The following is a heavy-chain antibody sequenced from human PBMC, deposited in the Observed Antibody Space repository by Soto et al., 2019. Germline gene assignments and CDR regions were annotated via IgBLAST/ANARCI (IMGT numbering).Heavy chain of an antibody. Sequence: SVKVSCKVSGCTVSSYAISWVRQAPGQGLEWMGGIIPIFGTANYAQKFQGRVTITAAKSTSTAYMELRSPRSEDTAVHYCAMSCSGGSYYSRLDKRAFAYRGKGPLVPVSS. CDR3: AMSCSGGSYYSRLDKRAFAY. D-gene: IGHD2-15*01. CDR2: IIPIFGTA. J-gene: IGHJ4*02. V-gene: IGHV1-69*06. CDR1: GCTVSSYA.